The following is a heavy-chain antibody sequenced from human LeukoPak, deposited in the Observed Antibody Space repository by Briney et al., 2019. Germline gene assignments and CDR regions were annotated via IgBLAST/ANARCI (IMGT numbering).Heavy chain of an antibody. CDR3: ARDAVDTANAV. V-gene: IGHV3-74*01. D-gene: IGHD5-18*01. CDR2: INSDGSIT. J-gene: IGHJ6*02. Sequence: GGSLRLSCAASGFTFTTYWMHWVRKAPGKGLVWVSHINSDGSITSYADSVKGRFTISRDNAKNTLYLQMNSLRAEDTAVYFCARDAVDTANAVWGQGTTVTVSS. CDR1: GFTFTTYW.